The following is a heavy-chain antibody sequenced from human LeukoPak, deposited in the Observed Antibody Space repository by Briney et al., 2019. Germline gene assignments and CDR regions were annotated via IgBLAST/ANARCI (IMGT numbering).Heavy chain of an antibody. CDR1: GGTFSSYA. D-gene: IGHD6-13*01. CDR3: ARGWVLAAAGHFDY. J-gene: IGHJ4*02. CDR2: INPSGGST. Sequence: ASVKVSCKASGGTFSSYAISWVRKAPGQGLEWMGIINPSGGSTSYAQKFQGRVTMTRDMSTSTVYMELSSLRSEDTAVYYCARGWVLAAAGHFDYWGQGTLVTVSS. V-gene: IGHV1-46*01.